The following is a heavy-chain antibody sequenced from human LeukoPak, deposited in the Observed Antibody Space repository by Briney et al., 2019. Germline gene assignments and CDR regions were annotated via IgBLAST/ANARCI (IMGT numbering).Heavy chain of an antibody. V-gene: IGHV3-23*01. CDR1: GFTFSSYA. J-gene: IGHJ6*03. D-gene: IGHD6-6*01. Sequence: GGSLRLSCAASGFTFSSYAISWVRQAPGKGLEWVSAISGSGGITYYADSVKGRFTISRDNSKNTLYLQMNSLRAEDTAVYYCAKFVAALRYYYMDVWGKGTTVTVSS. CDR3: AKFVAALRYYYMDV. CDR2: ISGSGGIT.